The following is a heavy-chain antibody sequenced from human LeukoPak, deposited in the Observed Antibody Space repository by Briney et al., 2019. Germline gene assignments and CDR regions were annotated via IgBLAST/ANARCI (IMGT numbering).Heavy chain of an antibody. V-gene: IGHV1-2*06. CDR2: INPNNGGT. CDR1: GGTFSSYA. CDR3: ARIKYPTDY. Sequence: GASVKVSCKASGGTFSSYAISWVRQAPGQGLEWMGRINPNNGGTNYAQRFQGRVTMTRDTSISTVYMELSRLTSDDTAVYYCARIKYPTDYWGQGTLVTVSS. J-gene: IGHJ4*02. D-gene: IGHD2/OR15-2a*01.